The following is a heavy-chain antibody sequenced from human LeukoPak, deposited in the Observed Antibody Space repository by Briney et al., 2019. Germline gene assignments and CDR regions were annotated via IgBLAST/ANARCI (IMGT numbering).Heavy chain of an antibody. V-gene: IGHV3-74*01. CDR2: TNRDGSST. CDR3: ARDSVEWYIFDY. J-gene: IGHJ4*02. CDR1: GFTFSNAW. Sequence: GGSLRLSCAASGFTFSNAWMSWVRQAPGKGPVWVARTNRDGSSTAYADSVKGRFTISKDNAKNTLYLLMNSLRAEDTAVYYCARDSVEWYIFDYWGQGTLVTVSS. D-gene: IGHD3-3*01.